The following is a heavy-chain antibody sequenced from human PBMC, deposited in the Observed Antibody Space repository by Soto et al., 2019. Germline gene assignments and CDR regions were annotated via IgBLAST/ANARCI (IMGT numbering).Heavy chain of an antibody. D-gene: IGHD6-6*01. Sequence: SVKVSCKASGGTFSSYASSWVRQAPGQGLEWMGGIIPIFGTANYAQKFQGRVTITADESTSTAYVELSSLRSEDTAVYYCAREGGGSSSGYYYYYYGMDVWGQGTTVTVSS. CDR1: GGTFSSYA. J-gene: IGHJ6*02. CDR3: AREGGGSSSGYYYYYYGMDV. V-gene: IGHV1-69*13. CDR2: IIPIFGTA.